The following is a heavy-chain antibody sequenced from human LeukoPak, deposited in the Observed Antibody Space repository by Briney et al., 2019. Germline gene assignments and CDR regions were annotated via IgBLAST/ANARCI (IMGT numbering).Heavy chain of an antibody. CDR1: GGSISSYY. D-gene: IGHD2-2*01. CDR2: IYYSGST. V-gene: IGHV4-59*01. J-gene: IGHJ4*02. Sequence: PSETLSLTCTVSGGSISSYYWSWIRQPPGKGLEWIGYIYYSGSTNYNPSLKSRVTISVDTSKNQFSLKLSSVTAADTAVYYCARGYCSSTSCYEGYGYWGQGTLVTVSS. CDR3: ARGYCSSTSCYEGYGY.